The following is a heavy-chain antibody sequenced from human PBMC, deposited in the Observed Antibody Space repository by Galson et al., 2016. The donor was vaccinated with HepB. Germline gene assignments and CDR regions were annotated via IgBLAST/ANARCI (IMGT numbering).Heavy chain of an antibody. Sequence: SLRLSCAASGFIFSDYSMSWVRQAPGKGLEWVSSTGPGSTYKYYADSVKGRFTISRDDAQNSLFLQMNSLRVEDTAVYYCVKSTVRHLRYSGMDVWGQGTTVTVSS. CDR1: GFIFSDYS. CDR2: TGPGSTYK. D-gene: IGHD4-11*01. V-gene: IGHV3-21*01. CDR3: VKSTVRHLRYSGMDV. J-gene: IGHJ6*02.